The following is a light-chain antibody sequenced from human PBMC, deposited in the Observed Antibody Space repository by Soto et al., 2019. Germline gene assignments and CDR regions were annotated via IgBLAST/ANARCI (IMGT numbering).Light chain of an antibody. Sequence: QSVLIQPPSVSGSPGQSVTISCTGTSSDVGSYDYVSWYQQHPGTVPKPMIYNVNTRPSGVPDRFSGSKSGNTASLTISGLQADEEADYYCCSYTSTSTHVFGTGTKVTVL. CDR3: CSYTSTSTHV. J-gene: IGLJ1*01. V-gene: IGLV2-18*02. CDR2: NVN. CDR1: SSDVGSYDY.